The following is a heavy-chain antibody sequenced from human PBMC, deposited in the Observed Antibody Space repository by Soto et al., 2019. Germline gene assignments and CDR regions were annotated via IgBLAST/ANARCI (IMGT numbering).Heavy chain of an antibody. CDR2: IYYSGST. D-gene: IGHD2-15*01. Sequence: QLQLQESGPGLVKPSETLSLTCTVSGGSISSSSYYWGWIRQPPGKGLEWIGSIYYSGSTYYNPSLKSRVTISVDTSKNQFSLKLSSVTAADTAVYYCARLGNLGGGSCYYWGQGTLVTVSS. CDR1: GGSISSSSYY. J-gene: IGHJ4*02. V-gene: IGHV4-39*01. CDR3: ARLGNLGGGSCYY.